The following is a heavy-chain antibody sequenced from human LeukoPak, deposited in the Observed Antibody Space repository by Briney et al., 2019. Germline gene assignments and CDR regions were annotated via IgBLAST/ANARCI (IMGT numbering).Heavy chain of an antibody. CDR3: ARVAAAGTTFDY. CDR2: TAYEGGEK. J-gene: IGHJ4*02. CDR1: GSTFSGHL. Sequence: GRSLRLSCAASGSTFSGHLLHWVRQAPGKGLEWVAGTAYEGGEKYYADSVSGRFTISRDNSDNTLYLQMNSLRAEDTAVYYCARVAAAGTTFDYWGQGTLVTVSS. V-gene: IGHV3-30*07. D-gene: IGHD6-13*01.